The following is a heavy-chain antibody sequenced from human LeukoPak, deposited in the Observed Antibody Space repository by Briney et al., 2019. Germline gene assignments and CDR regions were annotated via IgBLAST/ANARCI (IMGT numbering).Heavy chain of an antibody. CDR2: INPNSGGT. D-gene: IGHD2-15*01. CDR1: GYTFTGYY. V-gene: IGHV1-2*06. Sequence: GASVKVSCKASGYTFTGYYMHWVRQAPGQGLEWMGRINPNSGGTNYAQKFQGRVTMTRDTSISTAYMELSSLRADDTAVYYWARFGRQHNWFDPWGQGTLVTVSS. J-gene: IGHJ5*02. CDR3: ARFGRQHNWFDP.